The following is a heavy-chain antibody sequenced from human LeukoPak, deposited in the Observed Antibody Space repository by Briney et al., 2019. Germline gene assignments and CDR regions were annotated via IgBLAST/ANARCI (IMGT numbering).Heavy chain of an antibody. CDR3: ARSLATSYYYMDV. Sequence: GGSLRLSCAASGFTFSNYAMHWVRQAPGKGLEWVAVISYDGSNKFYADSVKGRFTISRDNSKNTLHLQMNSLRAEDTAVYYCARSLATSYYYMDVWGKGTTVTLSS. CDR2: ISYDGSNK. CDR1: GFTFSNYA. V-gene: IGHV3-30*04. D-gene: IGHD5-12*01. J-gene: IGHJ6*03.